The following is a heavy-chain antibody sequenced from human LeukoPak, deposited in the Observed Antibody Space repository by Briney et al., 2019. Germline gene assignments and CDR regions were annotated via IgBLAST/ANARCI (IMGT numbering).Heavy chain of an antibody. V-gene: IGHV3-74*01. CDR3: ARDGWELLPDY. CDR2: INSDGSTT. D-gene: IGHD1-26*01. Sequence: GGSLRLSCAASGFTFSSHWMHWVRQAPGKGLVWVSRINSDGSTTTYADSVKGRFTISRDNANNTLYLQMSSLRAEDTAVYYCARDGWELLPDYWGQGTLVTVSS. CDR1: GFTFSSHW. J-gene: IGHJ4*02.